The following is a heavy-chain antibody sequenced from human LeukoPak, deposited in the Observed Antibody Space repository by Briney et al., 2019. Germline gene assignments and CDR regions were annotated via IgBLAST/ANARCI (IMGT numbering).Heavy chain of an antibody. J-gene: IGHJ1*01. CDR3: ARSGSMDFQH. CDR2: IYSSGST. V-gene: IGHV4-4*07. Sequence: SDALSLTCTVSGGSISRYYWSWIRQPAGKGLEWIGRIYSSGSTIYNPSLKSRGTMQVDTSKTQFSLKLSSVTAADTAENYCARSGSMDFQHWGQGTLVTVSS. CDR1: GGSISRYY. D-gene: IGHD2-2*01.